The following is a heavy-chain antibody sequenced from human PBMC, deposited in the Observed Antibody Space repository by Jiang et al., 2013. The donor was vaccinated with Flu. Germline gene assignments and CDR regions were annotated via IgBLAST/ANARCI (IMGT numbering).Heavy chain of an antibody. D-gene: IGHD2-2*01. CDR2: INPSGGST. J-gene: IGHJ4*02. Sequence: SGAEVKKPGASVKVSCKASGYTFTSYYMHWVRQAPGQGLEWMGIINPSGGSTSYAQKFQGRVTMTRDTSTSTVYMELSSLRSEDTAVYYCARETGDIVVVPAARIFDYWGQGTPGHRLL. CDR3: ARETGDIVVVPAARIFDY. V-gene: IGHV1-46*01. CDR1: GYTFTSYY.